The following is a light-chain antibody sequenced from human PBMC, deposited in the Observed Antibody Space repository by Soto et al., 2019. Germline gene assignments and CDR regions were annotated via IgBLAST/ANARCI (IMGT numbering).Light chain of an antibody. V-gene: IGKV2-28*01. CDR1: QSLLHSNGYNY. Sequence: DIVMTQSPLSLPVTPGEPASISCRSSQSLLHSNGYNYLDWYMQKPGQSPQLLIYFGSNRAFGVPDRFSGSGLGTDFTLKISRVEAEDVGVYYCMQALQTPRTFGQGTKLEIK. CDR3: MQALQTPRT. CDR2: FGS. J-gene: IGKJ2*01.